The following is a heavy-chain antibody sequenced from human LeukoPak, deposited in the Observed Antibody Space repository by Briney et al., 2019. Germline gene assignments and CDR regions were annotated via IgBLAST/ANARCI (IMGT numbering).Heavy chain of an antibody. J-gene: IGHJ4*02. CDR1: GFTFSRYW. CDR3: VRDSYTNTWHEPSLDY. V-gene: IGHV3-7*01. CDR2: IRQDGGDK. Sequence: GGSLRLSCAASGFTFSRYWMTWVRQSPGKGLEWVANIRQDGGDKYYVDSVKGRFTISRDNARNSLYLQMNSLRAEDTAVYYCVRDSYTNTWHEPSLDYWGQGTLVTVSS. D-gene: IGHD3-16*02.